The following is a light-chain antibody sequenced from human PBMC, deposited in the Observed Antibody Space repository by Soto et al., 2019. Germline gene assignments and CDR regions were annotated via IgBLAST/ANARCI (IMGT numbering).Light chain of an antibody. CDR2: DAS. V-gene: IGKV1-5*01. J-gene: IGKJ1*01. CDR1: QSLGNR. CDR3: QQYKSYST. Sequence: DIQMTQSPSTLSAFVGDRVTIACRASQSLGNRLAWYQQIPGKAPKLLIYDASNLESGVPSRFTGSGSGTEFTLTISGLQPDDFATYYCQQYKSYSTLGHGTRVEIK.